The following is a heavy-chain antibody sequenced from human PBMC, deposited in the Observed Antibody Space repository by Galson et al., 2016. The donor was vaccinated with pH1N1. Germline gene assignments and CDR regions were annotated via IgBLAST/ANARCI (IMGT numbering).Heavy chain of an antibody. CDR3: ARGFYPSGSRVGHYFDS. D-gene: IGHD3-10*01. CDR2: IWIGGST. CDR1: GDSIGRHY. J-gene: IGHJ4*02. V-gene: IGHV4-4*07. Sequence: LSLTCTVSGDSIGRHYWCWIRQPAGKGLPYIGRIWIGGSTHYNDSLKIRVTMSVDTSTNQFSLKLTSVTAADTAVYYCARGFYPSGSRVGHYFDSWGQGLLVTVSS.